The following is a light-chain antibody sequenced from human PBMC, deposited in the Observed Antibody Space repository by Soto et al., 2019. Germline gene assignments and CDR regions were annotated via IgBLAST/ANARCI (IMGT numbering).Light chain of an antibody. CDR3: SSKRDKNTVL. Sequence: QSALTQPASVSGSPGQLITISCTGTSRDIGAYDYVSWYQQHPGQAPRIIIYDVTERPSGISDRFSGSRSGNTASLTISGLRPEDEADYYCSSKRDKNTVLFAGGIKLTVL. CDR2: DVT. CDR1: SRDIGAYDY. V-gene: IGLV2-14*03. J-gene: IGLJ2*01.